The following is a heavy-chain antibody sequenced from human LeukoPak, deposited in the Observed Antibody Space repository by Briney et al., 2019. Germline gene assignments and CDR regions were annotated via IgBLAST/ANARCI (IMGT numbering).Heavy chain of an antibody. V-gene: IGHV3-23*01. Sequence: QPGGSLRLSCAASGFTFSSYAMSWVRQAPGKGLEWVSAISGSGGSTYYAASVKGRFTISRDNSKNTLYLQMNSLRAEDTAVYYCAKSSIAARPAYLDYWGQGTLVTVSS. CDR3: AKSSIAARPAYLDY. J-gene: IGHJ4*02. D-gene: IGHD6-6*01. CDR1: GFTFSSYA. CDR2: ISGSGGST.